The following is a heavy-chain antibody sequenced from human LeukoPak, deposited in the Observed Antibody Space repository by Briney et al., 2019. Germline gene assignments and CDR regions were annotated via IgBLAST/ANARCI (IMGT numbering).Heavy chain of an antibody. CDR2: INPNSGGT. CDR3: ARLPRRRGYCSSTSCYQYFDY. D-gene: IGHD2-2*01. Sequence: ASVKVSCKASGYTFTGYYMHWVRQAPGQGLEWMGWINPNSGGTNYAQKFQGRVTMTRDTSISTAYMELSRLRSDDTAVYYCARLPRRRGYCSSTSCYQYFDYWGQGTLVTVSS. J-gene: IGHJ4*02. CDR1: GYTFTGYY. V-gene: IGHV1-2*02.